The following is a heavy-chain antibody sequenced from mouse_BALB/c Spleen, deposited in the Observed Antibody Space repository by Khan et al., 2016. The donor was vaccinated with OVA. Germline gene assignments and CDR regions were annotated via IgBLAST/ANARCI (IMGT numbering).Heavy chain of an antibody. CDR2: IWSDGRT. CDR3: ARHQFPLSMDS. J-gene: IGHJ4*01. V-gene: IGHV2-6-2*01. CDR1: GFSLTNYA. Sequence: QVQLQQSGPDLVAPSQSLSITCTASGFSLTNYAIHWVRQPPGKGLEWLVVIWSDGRTTYNSALKSRLSISKDNSKSQVFLKINSLQTDDTAMYYCARHQFPLSMDSWGQGISVTVSS.